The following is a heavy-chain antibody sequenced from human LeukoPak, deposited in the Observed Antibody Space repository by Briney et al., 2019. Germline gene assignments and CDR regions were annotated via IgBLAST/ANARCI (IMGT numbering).Heavy chain of an antibody. CDR1: GYSFTSYW. J-gene: IGHJ4*02. D-gene: IGHD6-19*01. CDR2: IYPGDSDT. CDR3: ARSLAVAGTGYYFDY. V-gene: IGHV5-51*01. Sequence: GESLKISCKGSGYSFTSYWIGWVRQMPGKGLEWMGIIYPGDSDTRYSPSFQGQVTISADKSISTPYLQWSSLKASDTAMYYCARSLAVAGTGYYFDYWGQGTLVTVSS.